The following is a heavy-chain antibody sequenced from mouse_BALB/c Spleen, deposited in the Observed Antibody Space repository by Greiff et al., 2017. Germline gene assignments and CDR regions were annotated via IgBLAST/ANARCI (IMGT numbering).Heavy chain of an antibody. CDR2: INPSSGYT. CDR1: GYTFTSYT. J-gene: IGHJ3*01. D-gene: IGHD1-1*01. V-gene: IGHV1-4*02. Sequence: QVQLQQSAAELARPGASVKMSCKASGYTFTSYTMHWVKQRPGQGLEWIGYINPSSGYTEYNQKFKDKTTLTADKSSSTAYMQLSSLTSEDSAVYYCARKDGSSSAWFAYWGQGTLVTVSA. CDR3: ARKDGSSSAWFAY.